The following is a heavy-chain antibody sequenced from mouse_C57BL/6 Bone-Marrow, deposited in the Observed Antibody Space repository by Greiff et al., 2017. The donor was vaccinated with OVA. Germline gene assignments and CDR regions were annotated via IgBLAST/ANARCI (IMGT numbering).Heavy chain of an antibody. CDR1: GYTFTDYY. Sequence: QVQLQQSGAELVRPGASVKLSCKASGYTFTDYYINWVKQRPGQGLEWIARIYPGSGNTYYNEKFKGKATLTAEKSSSTAYMQLSSLTSEDSAVYFCARKTLTGTGYWYFDVWGTGTTVTVSS. CDR3: ARKTLTGTGYWYFDV. J-gene: IGHJ1*03. D-gene: IGHD4-1*01. CDR2: IYPGSGNT. V-gene: IGHV1-76*01.